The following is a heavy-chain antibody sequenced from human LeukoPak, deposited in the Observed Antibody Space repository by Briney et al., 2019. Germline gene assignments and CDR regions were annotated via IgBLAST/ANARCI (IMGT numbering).Heavy chain of an antibody. CDR1: GYTLTELS. CDR2: FDPKDGET. Sequence: ASVKVSCKVSGYTLTELSMHWVRQAPGKGLEWMGGFDPKDGETIYAQKFQGRVTMTEDTSTDTAYMELSSLRSEDTAVYYCATSLAPYYYGSGRRWTWFDPWGQGTLVTVSS. V-gene: IGHV1-24*01. CDR3: ATSLAPYYYGSGRRWTWFDP. D-gene: IGHD3-10*01. J-gene: IGHJ5*02.